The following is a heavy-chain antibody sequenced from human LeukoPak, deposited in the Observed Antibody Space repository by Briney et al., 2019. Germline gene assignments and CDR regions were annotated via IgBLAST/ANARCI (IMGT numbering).Heavy chain of an antibody. CDR2: INHSGST. CDR1: GGSISSYY. V-gene: IGHV4-34*01. Sequence: SETLSLTCTVSGGSISSYYWSWIRQPPGKGLEWIGEINHSGSTNYNPSLKSRVTISVDTSKNQFSLKLSSVTAADTAVYYCARGPIAAAGDYWGQGTLVTVSS. CDR3: ARGPIAAAGDY. D-gene: IGHD6-13*01. J-gene: IGHJ4*02.